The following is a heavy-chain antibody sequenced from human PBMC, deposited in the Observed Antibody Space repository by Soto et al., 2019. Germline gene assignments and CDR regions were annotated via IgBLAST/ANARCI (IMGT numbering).Heavy chain of an antibody. J-gene: IGHJ4*02. CDR3: ARDLPRPYYYDSSGYYGPV. CDR1: GFTFSSYW. Sequence: GVSLRLSCAASGFTFSSYWMSWVRQAPGKGLEWVANIKQDGSEKYYVDSVKGRFTISRDNAKNSLYLQMNSLRAEDTAVYYCARDLPRPYYYDSSGYYGPVWGQGTLVTVSS. D-gene: IGHD3-22*01. V-gene: IGHV3-7*01. CDR2: IKQDGSEK.